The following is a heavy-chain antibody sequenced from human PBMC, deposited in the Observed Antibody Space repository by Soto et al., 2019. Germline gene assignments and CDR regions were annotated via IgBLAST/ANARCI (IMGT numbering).Heavy chain of an antibody. V-gene: IGHV4-31*03. CDR2: IYYSGST. CDR1: GGSISSGGYY. D-gene: IGHD3-9*01. Sequence: QVQLQESGPGLVKPSQTLSLTCTVSGGSISSGGYYWSWIRQHPGKGLEWIGYIYYSGSTYYNPSLKSRVTISVDTSKNQFSLKLSSVTAADTAVYYCARVPPNYDILTGRPYYYYGMDVWGQGTTVTVSS. CDR3: ARVPPNYDILTGRPYYYYGMDV. J-gene: IGHJ6*02.